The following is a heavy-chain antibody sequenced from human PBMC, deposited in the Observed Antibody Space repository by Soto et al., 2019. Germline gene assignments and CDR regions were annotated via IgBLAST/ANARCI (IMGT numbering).Heavy chain of an antibody. J-gene: IGHJ4*02. D-gene: IGHD5-18*01. Sequence: SVKVSCKASGGTFSSYAISWVRQAPGQGLEWMGGIIPIFGTANYAQKFQGRVTITADKSTSTAYMELSSLRSEDTAVYYCARQYTAMVTYFDYWGQGTLVTVSS. CDR3: ARQYTAMVTYFDY. CDR1: GGTFSSYA. V-gene: IGHV1-69*06. CDR2: IIPIFGTA.